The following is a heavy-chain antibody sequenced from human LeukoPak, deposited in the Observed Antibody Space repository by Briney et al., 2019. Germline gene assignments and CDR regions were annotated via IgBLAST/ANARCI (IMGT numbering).Heavy chain of an antibody. CDR3: ARVPYDSSGYRFDY. CDR2: IYYSGST. J-gene: IGHJ4*02. CDR1: GGSISSGGYY. V-gene: IGHV4-31*03. Sequence: SQTLSLTCTVSGGSISSGGYYWSWIRQHPGKGLEWIGYIYYSGSTYYNPSLKSRVTISVDTSKNQISLKLSSVTAADTAVYYCARVPYDSSGYRFDYWGQGTLVTVSS. D-gene: IGHD3-22*01.